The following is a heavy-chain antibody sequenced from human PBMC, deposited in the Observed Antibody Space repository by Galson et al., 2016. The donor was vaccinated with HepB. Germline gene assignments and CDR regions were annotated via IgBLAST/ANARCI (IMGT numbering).Heavy chain of an antibody. D-gene: IGHD2-2*01. Sequence: QSGADVKKPGESLKISCKGFGYSFTTYWIGWVRQMPGKGPEWMGLIYPGDSDTKYSPSFQGQVTISADKSISTAFLQWSDLKASDTCLYYCARLTTQSCISISCDRHFDYWGQGTLVTVSS. J-gene: IGHJ4*02. V-gene: IGHV5-51*01. CDR2: IYPGDSDT. CDR1: GYSFTTYW. CDR3: ARLTTQSCISISCDRHFDY.